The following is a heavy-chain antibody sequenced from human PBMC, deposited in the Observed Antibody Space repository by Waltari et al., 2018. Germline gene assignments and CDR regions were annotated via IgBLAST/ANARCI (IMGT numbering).Heavy chain of an antibody. V-gene: IGHV4-59*11. Sequence: QVRLQASGPGLLTPSETLSLTCTVSGASPATHYWSWIRQPPGGRLEWIGHVYWSGTSNYSPSLRSRVTISLDTSQNQFSLSLNSVTAADTAIYYCARLLYNNYAWFDHWSQGRLVTVSS. CDR1: GASPATHY. CDR2: VYWSGTS. CDR3: ARLLYNNYAWFDH. J-gene: IGHJ5*01. D-gene: IGHD3-10*01.